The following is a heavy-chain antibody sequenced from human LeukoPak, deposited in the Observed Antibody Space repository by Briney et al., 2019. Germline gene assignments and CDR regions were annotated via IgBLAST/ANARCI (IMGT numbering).Heavy chain of an antibody. Sequence: GGSLRLSCAASGFTFSTYWMHWVRQAPGKGLEWVASIKQDGSEKYYVDSVKGRFSISRDNAKNSLYLQMNSLTAEDTALYFCARGQFWFDYWGQGTQVTVS. CDR1: GFTFSTYW. CDR3: ARGQFWFDY. D-gene: IGHD4-11*01. J-gene: IGHJ4*02. V-gene: IGHV3-7*01. CDR2: IKQDGSEK.